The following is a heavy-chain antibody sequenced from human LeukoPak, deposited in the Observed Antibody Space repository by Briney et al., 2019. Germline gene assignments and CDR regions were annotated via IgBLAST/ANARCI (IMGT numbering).Heavy chain of an antibody. V-gene: IGHV4-34*01. J-gene: IGHJ4*02. D-gene: IGHD6-19*01. Sequence: KTSETLSLTCAVYGGSFSSYYWSWIRQPPGKGLEWIGEVNHSGSTNYNPSLKGRVTISVDTSKNQFSLKLSSVSAADTAVYYCARHVDSSGWYRSYFDYWGQGTLVTVSS. CDR1: GGSFSSYY. CDR2: VNHSGST. CDR3: ARHVDSSGWYRSYFDY.